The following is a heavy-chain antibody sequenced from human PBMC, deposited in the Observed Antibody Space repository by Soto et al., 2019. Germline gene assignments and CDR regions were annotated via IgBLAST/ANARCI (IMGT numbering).Heavy chain of an antibody. V-gene: IGHV3-23*01. CDR1: GFPFSSRA. CDR3: AELARYCSGADCRA. CDR2: ISGSGTIT. Sequence: EVQLLGSGGGLVQPGGSLRLSCAASGFPFSSRAMSWVRQAPGKGLEWVSAISGSGTITYYADSVKGRFTISRDTSKNTLYLQMNSLRADDTAVYYCAELARYCSGADCRAWGQGTLVTVSS. J-gene: IGHJ5*02. D-gene: IGHD2-15*01.